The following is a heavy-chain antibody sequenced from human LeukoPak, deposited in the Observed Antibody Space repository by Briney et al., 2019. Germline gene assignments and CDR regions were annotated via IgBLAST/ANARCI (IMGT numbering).Heavy chain of an antibody. CDR1: GGSINSYQ. J-gene: IGHJ4*02. V-gene: IGHV4-59*08. Sequence: SETLSLTCTVSGGSINSYQWSWIRQPPGKGLEWIGYIYYSGSTNYNPSLKSRVTISVDTSKNQFSLKLSSVTAADTAVYYCARGGADYYDSSGYYYLDYWGQGTLVTVSS. CDR2: IYYSGST. D-gene: IGHD3-22*01. CDR3: ARGGADYYDSSGYYYLDY.